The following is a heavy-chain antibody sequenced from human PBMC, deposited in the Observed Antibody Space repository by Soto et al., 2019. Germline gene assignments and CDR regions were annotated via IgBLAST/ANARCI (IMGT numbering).Heavy chain of an antibody. J-gene: IGHJ4*02. D-gene: IGHD3-22*01. Sequence: GSLRLSCAASGFTFSSYAMTWVRQAPGKGLEWVSAISGSGGNTYYADSVKGRFTISRDNSKNTLYLQMNSLRAEDTAVYFCGKAGSRYYYDYWGQGTLVTVSS. V-gene: IGHV3-23*01. CDR2: ISGSGGNT. CDR3: GKAGSRYYYDY. CDR1: GFTFSSYA.